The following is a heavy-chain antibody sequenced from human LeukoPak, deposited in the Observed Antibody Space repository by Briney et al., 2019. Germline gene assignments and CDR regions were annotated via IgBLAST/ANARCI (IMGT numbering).Heavy chain of an antibody. D-gene: IGHD5/OR15-5a*01. CDR1: GFTFSSYA. V-gene: IGHV3-23*01. CDR2: ISGSGGST. J-gene: IGHJ4*02. Sequence: GGSLRLSCAASGFTFSSYAMSWVRQAPGKGLEWVSAISGSGGSTYYADSVKGRFTISRDNSKNTLYLQMNSLRAEDTAVYYCARGPWNGVYAFDYWGQGTLVAVSS. CDR3: ARGPWNGVYAFDY.